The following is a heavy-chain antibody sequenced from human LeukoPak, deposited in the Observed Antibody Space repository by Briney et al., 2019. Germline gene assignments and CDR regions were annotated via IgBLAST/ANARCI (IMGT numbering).Heavy chain of an antibody. V-gene: IGHV4-61*02. CDR3: ARGAASWYAYYYYYYMDV. CDR1: GGSISSGSYY. CDR2: IYTSGST. D-gene: IGHD6-13*01. Sequence: SETLSLTCTVSGGSISSGSYYWSWIRQPAGKGLEWIGRIYTSGSTNYNPSLKGRVTISVDTSKNQFSLKLSSVTAADTAVYYCARGAASWYAYYYYYYMDVWGKGTTVTISS. J-gene: IGHJ6*03.